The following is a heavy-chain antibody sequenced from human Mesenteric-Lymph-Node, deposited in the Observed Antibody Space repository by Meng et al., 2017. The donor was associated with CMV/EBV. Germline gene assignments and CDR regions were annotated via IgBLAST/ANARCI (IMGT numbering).Heavy chain of an antibody. CDR2: ISYDGSNK. Sequence: GESLKISCAASGFTFSSYAMHWVRQAPGKGLEWVAVISYDGSNKYYADSVKGRFTISRDNAKNSLYLQMNSLRAEDTAVYYCARPTLVYSMRVGMDVWGQGTTVTVSS. CDR1: GFTFSSYA. J-gene: IGHJ6*02. D-gene: IGHD4-11*01. V-gene: IGHV3-30*04. CDR3: ARPTLVYSMRVGMDV.